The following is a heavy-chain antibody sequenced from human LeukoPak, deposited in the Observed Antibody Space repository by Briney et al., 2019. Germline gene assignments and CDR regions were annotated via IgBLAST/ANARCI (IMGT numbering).Heavy chain of an antibody. Sequence: ASVKVSCKASGFTFTSSAIQWVRQARGQRLEWIGWIVVGSGNTNYAQKFQERVTITRDMSTSTAYMELSSLRSEDTAVYYCATSKLWFGELLAPGCGAWGQGTLVTVSS. CDR1: GFTFTSSA. J-gene: IGHJ5*02. CDR3: ATSKLWFGELLAPGCGA. V-gene: IGHV1-58*02. CDR2: IVVGSGNT. D-gene: IGHD3-10*01.